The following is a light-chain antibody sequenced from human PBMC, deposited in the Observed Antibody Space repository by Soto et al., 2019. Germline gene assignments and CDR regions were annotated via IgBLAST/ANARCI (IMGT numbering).Light chain of an antibody. V-gene: IGKV3-20*01. CDR1: QSVSSSY. J-gene: IGKJ2*01. CDR2: GAS. Sequence: EIVLTQSPGTLSLSPGERATLSCRASQSVSSSYLAWYQQKPGQAPRLLIYGASSRATGIPDRFSGSGSGTDFTLTISRLEPEDGVVYECQQYGSSPLYTFGQGTKLEIK. CDR3: QQYGSSPLYT.